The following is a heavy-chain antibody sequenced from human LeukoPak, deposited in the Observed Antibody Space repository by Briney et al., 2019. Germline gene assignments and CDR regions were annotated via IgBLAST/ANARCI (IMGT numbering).Heavy chain of an antibody. V-gene: IGHV4-61*02. CDR2: IYTNGAT. D-gene: IGHD6-19*01. CDR3: ARLGVAADPSSAEYFQH. Sequence: SQTLSLTCSVSGASISSGDYYWSWIRQPAGKGLEWIGRIYTNGATNYNPSLKSRFTISADTSNNQFSLKVTSVTAADTAVYYCARLGVAADPSSAEYFQHWGQGTLLIVSS. J-gene: IGHJ1*01. CDR1: GASISSGDYY.